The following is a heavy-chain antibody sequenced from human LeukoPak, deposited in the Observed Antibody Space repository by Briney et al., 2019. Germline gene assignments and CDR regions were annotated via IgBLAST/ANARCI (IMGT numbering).Heavy chain of an antibody. V-gene: IGHV3-53*01. J-gene: IGHJ6*02. D-gene: IGHD2/OR15-2a*01. CDR3: ARDPGIRNGMDV. Sequence: GGSLRLSCAASGFTVNNNYMTWVRQAPGKGLEWVSVIYSGGTTYYADSVKGRFTISRDNSKNTLYLQMNSLRVDDTVVYYCARDPGIRNGMDVWGQGTTVTVSS. CDR2: IYSGGTT. CDR1: GFTVNNNY.